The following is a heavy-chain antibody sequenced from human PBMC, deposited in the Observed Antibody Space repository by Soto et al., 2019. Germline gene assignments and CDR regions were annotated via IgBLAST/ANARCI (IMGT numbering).Heavy chain of an antibody. CDR2: ISYDGSNK. D-gene: IGHD6-19*01. CDR3: AKDNEQWLVGGTLGY. J-gene: IGHJ4*02. V-gene: IGHV3-30*18. Sequence: QVQLVESGGGVVQPGRSLRLSCAASGFTFSSYGMHWVRQAPGKGLEWVAVISYDGSNKYYADSVKGRFTISRDNSKNTLYLQMNSLRAEDTAVYYCAKDNEQWLVGGTLGYWGQGTLVTVSS. CDR1: GFTFSSYG.